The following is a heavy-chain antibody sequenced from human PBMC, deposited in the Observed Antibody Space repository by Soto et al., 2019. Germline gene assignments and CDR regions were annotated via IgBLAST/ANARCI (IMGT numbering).Heavy chain of an antibody. CDR1: GFTFSSYW. CDR3: ARDLLEDTIYYYYYYYMDV. D-gene: IGHD3-3*01. CDR2: INSDGSST. J-gene: IGHJ6*03. V-gene: IGHV3-74*01. Sequence: GGSLRLSCAASGFTFSSYWMHWVRQAPGKGLVWVSRINSDGSSTSYADSVKGRFTISRDNAKNTLYLQMNSLRAEDTAVYYCARDLLEDTIYYYYYYYMDVWGKGTTVTVSS.